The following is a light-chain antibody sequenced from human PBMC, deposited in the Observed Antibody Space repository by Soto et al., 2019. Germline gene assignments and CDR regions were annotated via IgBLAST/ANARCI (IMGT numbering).Light chain of an antibody. CDR3: QQYGRSPFT. CDR1: QSVSSNN. CDR2: GAS. J-gene: IGKJ3*01. V-gene: IGKV3-20*01. Sequence: EIVLTQSPGTLSLSPGERATLSCRASQSVSSNNLAWYQQRPDQAPRVVIYGASTRATGIPERFSGSGAGNYFTLTISRLAHEDFGVYYCQQYGRSPFTFGPGTKVDIK.